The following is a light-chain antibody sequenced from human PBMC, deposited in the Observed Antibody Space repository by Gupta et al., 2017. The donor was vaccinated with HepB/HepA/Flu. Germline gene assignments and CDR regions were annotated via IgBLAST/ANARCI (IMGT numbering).Light chain of an antibody. J-gene: IGKJ4*01. Sequence: EVVLTQSPATLCLSPGERATLSCRASQSVSSYLAWYQQKPGQAPRLLIYDASNRATGIPARFSGSGSGKDFTLTISSLEPEDSAVYYCQQRSTWLTFGGGTKVEIK. CDR2: DAS. V-gene: IGKV3-11*01. CDR3: QQRSTWLT. CDR1: QSVSSY.